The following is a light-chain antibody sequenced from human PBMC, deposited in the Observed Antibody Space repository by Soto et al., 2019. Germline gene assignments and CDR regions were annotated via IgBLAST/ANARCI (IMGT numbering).Light chain of an antibody. J-gene: IGLJ1*01. CDR1: SSDVGAYDF. Sequence: QSALTQPASVSGSPGQSITISCTGTSSDVGAYDFVSWYQQHPDKAPKLMIYEVIYRPSGVPNGFSGSKSVNTATLTCSGRQAEHGGAYGCGRCTSVRPRVFGTAPKGTVI. CDR3: GRCTSVRPRV. V-gene: IGLV2-14*03. CDR2: EVI.